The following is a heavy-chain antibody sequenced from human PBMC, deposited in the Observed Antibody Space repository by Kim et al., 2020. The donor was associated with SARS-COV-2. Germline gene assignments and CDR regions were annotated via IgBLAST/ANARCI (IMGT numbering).Heavy chain of an antibody. CDR1: GFTFSDHY. Sequence: GGSLRLSCAASGFTFSDHYMEWVRQAPGKGLEWVGRSRNKAQRYTTEYAASVKGRFTISRDDSKNLLYLQMNSLKTEDTAVYYCTRTYCTGTTCYRIDYWGQGTLVTVSS. D-gene: IGHD2-8*02. J-gene: IGHJ4*02. V-gene: IGHV3-72*01. CDR3: TRTYCTGTTCYRIDY. CDR2: SRNKAQRYTT.